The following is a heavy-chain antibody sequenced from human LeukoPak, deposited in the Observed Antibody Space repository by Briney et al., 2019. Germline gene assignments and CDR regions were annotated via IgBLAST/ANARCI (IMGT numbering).Heavy chain of an antibody. CDR2: INPNSGGT. D-gene: IGHD2-15*01. J-gene: IGHJ5*02. V-gene: IGHV1-2*02. CDR1: GYTFTSYG. CDR3: ARVVVVAATPLGNWFDP. Sequence: GASVKVSCKASGYTFTSYGISWVRQAPGQGLEWMGWINPNSGGTNYAQKFQGRVTMTRDTSISTAYMELSRLRSDDTAVYYCARVVVVAATPLGNWFDPWGQGTLVTVSS.